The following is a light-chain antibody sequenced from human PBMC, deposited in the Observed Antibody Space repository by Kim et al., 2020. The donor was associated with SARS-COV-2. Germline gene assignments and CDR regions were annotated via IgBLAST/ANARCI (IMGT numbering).Light chain of an antibody. CDR2: DAS. Sequence: DIQMTQSPSSLSASVGDRVTITCRASQSISNYLNWYQQKPGRAPNLLIYDASSLQGGVPSRFSGCGSGTDFTLTISSLQPEDFATYYCQQSYSTPRTFGQGTKLEI. CDR1: QSISNY. V-gene: IGKV1-39*01. CDR3: QQSYSTPRT. J-gene: IGKJ2*01.